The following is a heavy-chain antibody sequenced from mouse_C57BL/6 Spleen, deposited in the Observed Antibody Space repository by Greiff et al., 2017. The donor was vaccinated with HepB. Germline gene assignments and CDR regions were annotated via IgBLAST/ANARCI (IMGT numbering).Heavy chain of an antibody. Sequence: LQESGPGLVKPSQSLSLTCSVTGYSITSGYYWNWIRQFPGNKLEWMGYISYDGSNNYNPSLKNRISITRDTSKNQFFLKLNSVTTEDTATYYCARGVLRFYWYFDVWGTGTTVTVSS. D-gene: IGHD1-1*01. J-gene: IGHJ1*03. CDR2: ISYDGSN. V-gene: IGHV3-6*01. CDR1: GYSITSGYY. CDR3: ARGVLRFYWYFDV.